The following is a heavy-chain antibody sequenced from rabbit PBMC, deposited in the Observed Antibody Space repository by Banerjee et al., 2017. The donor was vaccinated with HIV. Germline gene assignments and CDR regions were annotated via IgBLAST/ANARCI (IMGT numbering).Heavy chain of an antibody. CDR2: IYTGDGNT. V-gene: IGHV1S40*01. D-gene: IGHD4-1*01. CDR1: GFSFSSGYD. J-gene: IGHJ4*01. CDR3: AGGDATSGWGFNL. Sequence: QSLEESGGDLVKPGASLTLTCTASGFSFSSGYDMCWVRQAPGKGLEWIACIYTGDGNTYYASWAKGRFTISKTSSTTVTLQMTSLTAADTATYFCAGGDATSGWGFNLWGPGTLVTVS.